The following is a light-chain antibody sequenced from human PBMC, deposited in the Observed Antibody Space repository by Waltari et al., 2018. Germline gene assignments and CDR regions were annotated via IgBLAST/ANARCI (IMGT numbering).Light chain of an antibody. CDR3: AAWTDTSKIV. CDR2: DVT. V-gene: IGLV2-18*02. Sequence: QSALTQPPSVSGSPGQSVTISCTGPSSDLSPYKRFSWYQPPPGPAPKLIIFDVTNRPSGVPDRFSGSQSGYTASLTISGLQAEDEAHYYCAAWTDTSKIVFGGGTRVTVL. CDR1: SSDLSPYKR. J-gene: IGLJ2*01.